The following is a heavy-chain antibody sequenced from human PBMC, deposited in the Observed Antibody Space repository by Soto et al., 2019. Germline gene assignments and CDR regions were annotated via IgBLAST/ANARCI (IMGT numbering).Heavy chain of an antibody. J-gene: IGHJ4*02. CDR1: GYTFTSYD. D-gene: IGHD1-1*01. Sequence: ASVKVSCKAFGYTFTSYDIYWVRQATGQGLEWMGWMNPNTGNSAYAQKFQGRVTVTSDTSINTVLMELSSLRSEDTAVYYCARRAEKNGWNGFGADKYYFDFWGQGTLVTVSS. V-gene: IGHV1-8*01. CDR2: MNPNTGNS. CDR3: ARRAEKNGWNGFGADKYYFDF.